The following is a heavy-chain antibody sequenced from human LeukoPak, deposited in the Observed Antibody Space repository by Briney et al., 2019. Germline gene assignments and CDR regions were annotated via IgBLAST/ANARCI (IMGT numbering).Heavy chain of an antibody. J-gene: IGHJ6*04. CDR2: IYYSGST. V-gene: IGHV4-39*07. Sequence: SETLSLTCTVSGGSISSSSYYWGWIRQPPGKGLEWIGSIYYSGSTYYNPSLKSRVTISVDTSKNQFSLKLSSVTAADTAVYYCARGRMRYCSGGSCYGVVVWGKGTTVTVSS. CDR3: ARGRMRYCSGGSCYGVVV. D-gene: IGHD2-15*01. CDR1: GGSISSSSYY.